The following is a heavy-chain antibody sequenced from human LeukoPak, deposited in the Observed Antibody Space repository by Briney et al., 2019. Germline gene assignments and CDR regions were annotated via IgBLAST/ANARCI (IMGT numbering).Heavy chain of an antibody. D-gene: IGHD5-18*01. CDR1: GGSISTSSYY. CDR2: IYYSGST. J-gene: IGHJ4*02. V-gene: IGHV4-39*01. CDR3: ARQAYSYEDIHRGVHFFDS. Sequence: SETLSLTCTVSGGSISTSSYYWGWIRQPPGKGLECIGSIYYSGSTYYNPSLKSRVTISVDTSKNQFSLRLSPVTASDTAVYYCARQAYSYEDIHRGVHFFDSWGQGTLVTVSS.